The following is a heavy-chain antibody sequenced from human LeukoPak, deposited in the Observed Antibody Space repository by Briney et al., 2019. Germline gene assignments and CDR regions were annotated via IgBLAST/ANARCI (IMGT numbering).Heavy chain of an antibody. CDR2: ISAYNGNT. D-gene: IGHD3-10*01. V-gene: IGHV1-18*01. CDR3: ARDIRPLYYYGSGSIMLDY. CDR1: GYTFTSYG. J-gene: IGHJ4*02. Sequence: ASVKVSCKASGYTFTSYGISWVRQAPGQGLEWMGWISAYNGNTNYAQKLQGRVTMTTDTSTSTVYMELSSLRSEDTAVYYCARDIRPLYYYGSGSIMLDYWGQGTLVTVSS.